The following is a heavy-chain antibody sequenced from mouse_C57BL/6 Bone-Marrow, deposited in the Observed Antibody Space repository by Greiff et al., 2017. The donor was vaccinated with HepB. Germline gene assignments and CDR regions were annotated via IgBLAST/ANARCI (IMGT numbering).Heavy chain of an antibody. D-gene: IGHD1-1*01. Sequence: VQLQQPGAELVMPGASVKLSCKASGYTFTSYWMHWVKHRPGQGLEWIGEIDPSDSYTNYNQKFKGKSTLTVDKSSSTAYMQLSSLTSEDSAVYYCARSGIITTVPSFAYWGQGTLVTVSA. CDR3: ARSGIITTVPSFAY. CDR2: IDPSDSYT. CDR1: GYTFTSYW. J-gene: IGHJ3*01. V-gene: IGHV1-69*01.